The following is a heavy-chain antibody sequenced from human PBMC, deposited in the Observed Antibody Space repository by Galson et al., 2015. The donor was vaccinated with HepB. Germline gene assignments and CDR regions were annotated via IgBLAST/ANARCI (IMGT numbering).Heavy chain of an antibody. CDR1: GFTFRTHA. CDR3: ARGQRGYDWAVVPDN. V-gene: IGHV3-23*01. Sequence: SLRLSCAAYGFTFRTHAMTWVRQAPGKGLKWVSSISVISGGRDNTYYADSVKGRFTVSRDNSNNTLYLQMNSLRDDDTAMYFCARGQRGYDWAVVPDNWGQGTPVTVSS. D-gene: IGHD5-12*01. CDR2: ISGGRDNT. J-gene: IGHJ4*02.